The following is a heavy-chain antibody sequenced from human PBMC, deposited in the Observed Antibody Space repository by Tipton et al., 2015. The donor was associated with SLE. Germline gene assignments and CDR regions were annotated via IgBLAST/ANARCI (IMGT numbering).Heavy chain of an antibody. D-gene: IGHD2-2*01. CDR2: IYHSGST. V-gene: IGHV4-61*02. Sequence: TLSLTCTVSGGAISSGTYYWSWIRQTAGKGLEWIGRIYHSGSTNYNPSLKTRVTMSVDTSKNQFSLKLSSVTAADTAVYYCARDPTSYCSSTSCYSSWFDPWGQGTLVTVSS. CDR3: ARDPTSYCSSTSCYSSWFDP. J-gene: IGHJ5*02. CDR1: GGAISSGTYY.